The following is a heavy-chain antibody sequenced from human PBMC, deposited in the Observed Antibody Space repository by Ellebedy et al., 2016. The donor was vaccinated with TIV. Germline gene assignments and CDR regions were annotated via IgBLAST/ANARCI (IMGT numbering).Heavy chain of an antibody. CDR2: ISSSSSTI. CDR1: GFTFSSYS. V-gene: IGHV3-48*01. J-gene: IGHJ6*02. CDR3: ARDWTQQLVLSYYGMDV. D-gene: IGHD6-13*01. Sequence: GESLKISCAASGFTFSSYSMNWVRQAPGKGLEWVSYISSSSSTIYYADSVKGRFTISRDNSKNTLYLQMNSLRAEDTAVYYCARDWTQQLVLSYYGMDVWGQGTTVTVSS.